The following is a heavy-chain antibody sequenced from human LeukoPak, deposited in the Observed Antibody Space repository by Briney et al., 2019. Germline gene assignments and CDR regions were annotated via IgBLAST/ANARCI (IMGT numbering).Heavy chain of an antibody. Sequence: PSETLFLTCTVSGGSIRGSNYYWGWIRQPPGKGLEWIGSMYYSGNTHYNPSLKSRVTISVDTSKNQFSLKLSSVTASDTAVYYCATLTPGISVAGPGHNWFGPWGQGTLVTVSS. V-gene: IGHV4-39*01. D-gene: IGHD6-19*01. CDR1: GGSIRGSNYY. CDR3: ATLTPGISVAGPGHNWFGP. CDR2: MYYSGNT. J-gene: IGHJ5*02.